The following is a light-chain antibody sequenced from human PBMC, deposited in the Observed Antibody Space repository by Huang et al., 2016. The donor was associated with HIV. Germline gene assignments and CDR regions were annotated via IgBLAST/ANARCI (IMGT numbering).Light chain of an antibody. V-gene: IGKV3-11*01. CDR2: GAS. Sequence: EIVLTQSPDTLSLSPGERATLSCRASQSVSRHLAWYQHKPGKSPRLLIYGASNRAAGIPARFSGSGSGTDFALSISSLEPEDFAVYYCQQRDNWPPMYTFGQGTKLEIK. CDR1: QSVSRH. J-gene: IGKJ2*01. CDR3: QQRDNWPPMYT.